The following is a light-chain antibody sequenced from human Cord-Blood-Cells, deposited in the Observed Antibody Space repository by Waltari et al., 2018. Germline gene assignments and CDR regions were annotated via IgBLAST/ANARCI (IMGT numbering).Light chain of an antibody. V-gene: IGLV2-23*02. CDR1: SSDVGSYTR. CDR3: CSYAGRSTFGPGV. Sequence: QSALTQPASVSGSPGQSLTISCTGTSSDVGSYTRVSWYQPHPGKAPILMIYEVNKRPPGLSTRFSVFRACNRASLIIAGLQAGDDADYFCCSYAGRSTFGPGVFGGGTKLTVL. J-gene: IGLJ2*01. CDR2: EVN.